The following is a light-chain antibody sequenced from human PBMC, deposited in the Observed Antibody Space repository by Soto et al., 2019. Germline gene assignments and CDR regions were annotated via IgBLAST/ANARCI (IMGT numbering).Light chain of an antibody. CDR3: QQFATSPRVT. V-gene: IGKV3-20*01. J-gene: IGKJ3*01. Sequence: EIVLTQSPGTLSLSPGESAILSCRASQSFSGSHLAWYQQKPGQAPRLLIFDASRRATGIPDRFSGSGSGTDFTLTIARLEPEDFAVYYCQQFATSPRVTFGPGTRLDIK. CDR1: QSFSGSH. CDR2: DAS.